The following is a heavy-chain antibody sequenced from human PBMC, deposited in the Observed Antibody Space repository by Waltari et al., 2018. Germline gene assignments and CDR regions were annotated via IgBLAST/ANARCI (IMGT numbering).Heavy chain of an antibody. Sequence: QLQLQESGPGLVKPSETLSLTCTVSGGSISSSSYYWGWIRKPPGKGLEWIGSSYYSGGTYYNPSLKSRVTISVDTSKNQFSLKLSAVTAADTAVYYCARHSSGNTKVCWFDPWGQGTLVTVSS. CDR3: ARHSSGNTKVCWFDP. J-gene: IGHJ5*02. V-gene: IGHV4-39*01. CDR2: SYYSGGT. CDR1: GGSISSSSYY. D-gene: IGHD3-10*01.